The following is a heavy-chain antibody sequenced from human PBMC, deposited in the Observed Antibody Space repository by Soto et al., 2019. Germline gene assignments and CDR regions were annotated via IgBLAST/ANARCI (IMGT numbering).Heavy chain of an antibody. D-gene: IGHD6-13*01. CDR2: ISWNSGSI. J-gene: IGHJ4*02. CDR1: GFTFDDYA. V-gene: IGHV3-9*01. Sequence: GGSLRLSCAASGFTFDDYAMHWVRQAPGKGLEWVSGISWNSGSIGYADSVKGRFTISRDNAKNSLYLQMNSLRAEDTALYYCAKDMRSVAATLDYWGQGTLVTVSS. CDR3: AKDMRSVAATLDY.